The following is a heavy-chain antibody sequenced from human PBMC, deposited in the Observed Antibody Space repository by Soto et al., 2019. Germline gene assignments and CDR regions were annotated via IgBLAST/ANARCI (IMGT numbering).Heavy chain of an antibody. CDR2: IYYSGST. V-gene: IGHV4-59*01. CDR3: ARIAIHLGDPTLDY. D-gene: IGHD3-16*01. J-gene: IGHJ4*02. Sequence: NPSETLSLTCTVSGGSISSYYWSWIRQPPGKGLEWIGYIYYSGSTNYNPSLKSRVTISVDTSKNQFSLKLSSVTAADTAVYYCARIAIHLGDPTLDYWGQGTLVTVSS. CDR1: GGSISSYY.